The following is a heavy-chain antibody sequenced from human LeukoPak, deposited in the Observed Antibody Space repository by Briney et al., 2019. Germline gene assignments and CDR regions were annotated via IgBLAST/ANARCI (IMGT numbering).Heavy chain of an antibody. V-gene: IGHV4-4*07. CDR1: GGSFSGYY. CDR3: AREGHGSGSYYSWFDP. CDR2: IYTSGST. D-gene: IGHD3-10*01. Sequence: SETLSLTCAVYGGSFSGYYWSWIRQPAGKGLEWIGRIYTSGSTNYNPSLKSRVTISVDTSKNQFSLKLSSVTAADTAVYYCAREGHGSGSYYSWFDPWGQGTLVTVSS. J-gene: IGHJ5*02.